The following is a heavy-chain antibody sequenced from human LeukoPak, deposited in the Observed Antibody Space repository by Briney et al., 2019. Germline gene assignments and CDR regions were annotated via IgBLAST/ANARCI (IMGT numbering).Heavy chain of an antibody. J-gene: IGHJ4*02. V-gene: IGHV1-2*02. D-gene: IGHD6-19*01. CDR2: INPNSGGT. CDR1: GYTFTGYY. Sequence: ASVKVSCKASGYTFTGYYMHWVRQAPGQGLEWMGWINPNSGGTNYAQKFQGRVTMTRDTSISTAYMELSRLRSDDTAVYYCASHSSGWYEYYFDYWGQGTLVTVFS. CDR3: ASHSSGWYEYYFDY.